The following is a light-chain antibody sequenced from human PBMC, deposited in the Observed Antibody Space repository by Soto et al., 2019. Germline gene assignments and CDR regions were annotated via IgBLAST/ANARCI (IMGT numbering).Light chain of an antibody. CDR2: AAS. J-gene: IGKJ5*01. Sequence: EIVMTQSPATLSVSPGERATLSCRASQSVGSNLAWYQQKHGQAPRLLIYAASARATGIPARFSGSGSGTEFTLTISSLQSEDFAVYYCQQYSNWPPITFGQGTRLEIK. V-gene: IGKV3-15*01. CDR1: QSVGSN. CDR3: QQYSNWPPIT.